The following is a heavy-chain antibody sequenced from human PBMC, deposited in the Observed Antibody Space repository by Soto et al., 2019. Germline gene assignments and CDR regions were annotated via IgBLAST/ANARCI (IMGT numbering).Heavy chain of an antibody. CDR1: GYTFSTYD. CDR2: MNPNSGNA. CDR3: ARGWGRWPHEKPGDY. Sequence: QVQLEQSGAEVKKPGASVKVSCKASGYTFSTYDINWVRQATGQGLEWMGWMNPNSGNAGYAQKFQGRVAMTRDTSTSTAYRELSSLTSEDTAVYYCARGWGRWPHEKPGDYWGQGTLVTVSS. D-gene: IGHD3-16*01. V-gene: IGHV1-8*01. J-gene: IGHJ4*02.